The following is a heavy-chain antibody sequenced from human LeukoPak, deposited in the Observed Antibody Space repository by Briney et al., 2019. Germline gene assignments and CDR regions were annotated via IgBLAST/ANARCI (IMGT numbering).Heavy chain of an antibody. Sequence: SETLSLTCTVSGGSISSGGYYWSWIRQHPGKGLEWIGYIYYSGSTYYNPSLKSRVTISVDTSKNQFSLKLSSVTAADTAVYYCARARYLLLPTFDYWGQGTLVTVSS. CDR2: IYYSGST. CDR1: GGSISSGGYY. J-gene: IGHJ4*02. D-gene: IGHD2-2*01. V-gene: IGHV4-31*03. CDR3: ARARYLLLPTFDY.